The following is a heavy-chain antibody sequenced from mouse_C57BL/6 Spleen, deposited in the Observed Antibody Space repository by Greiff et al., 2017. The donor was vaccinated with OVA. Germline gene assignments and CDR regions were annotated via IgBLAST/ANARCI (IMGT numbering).Heavy chain of an antibody. J-gene: IGHJ4*01. Sequence: QVQLQQSGAELVRPGTSVKVSCTASGYAFTNYLIEWVQQRPGQGLEWIGLINPGGGGTNYNEKFKGKATLTADKSSSTAYMQLSSLTSEDTAVYFCARRLGWWAMDYWGQGTSVTVSS. CDR3: ARRLGWWAMDY. CDR2: INPGGGGT. CDR1: GYAFTNYL. D-gene: IGHD2-10*02. V-gene: IGHV1-54*01.